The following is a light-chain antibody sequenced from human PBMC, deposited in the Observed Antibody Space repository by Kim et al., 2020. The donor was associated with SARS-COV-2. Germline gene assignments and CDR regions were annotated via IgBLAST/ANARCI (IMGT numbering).Light chain of an antibody. J-gene: IGLJ2*01. CDR3: QAWDSSTVV. CDR1: KLGDKY. Sequence: SVSPGQTASITCSGDKLGDKYTCWYQQKPGRSPVLVIYQDNKRPSGIPERFSGSNSGNTATLTISGTQAMDEADYFCQAWDSSTVVFGGGTQLTVL. V-gene: IGLV3-1*01. CDR2: QDN.